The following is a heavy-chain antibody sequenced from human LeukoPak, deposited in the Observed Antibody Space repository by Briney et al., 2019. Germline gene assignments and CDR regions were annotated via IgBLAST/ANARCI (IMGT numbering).Heavy chain of an antibody. J-gene: IGHJ4*02. CDR2: INHSGST. CDR3: ARGRGLTYYFDY. D-gene: IGHD3-10*01. Sequence: PSETLSLTCAVYGGSFSGYYWSWIRQPPGKGLEWIGEINHSGSTNYNPSLESRVTISVDTSKNQFSLKLSSVTAADTAVYYCARGRGLTYYFDYWGQGTLVTVSS. CDR1: GGSFSGYY. V-gene: IGHV4-34*01.